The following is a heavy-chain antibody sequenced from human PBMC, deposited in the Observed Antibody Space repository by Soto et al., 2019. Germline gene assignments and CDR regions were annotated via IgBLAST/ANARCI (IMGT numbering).Heavy chain of an antibody. CDR2: IYWDGFK. J-gene: IGHJ4*02. Sequence: QITLKESGPTLVKPTQTLTLTCTFSGFSLSTRGVGVGWIRQPPGKALEWLVLIYWDGFKHYSPSLESRLTLREDTAKNQVVLTMTTMDPVDTATYYCEHKGGGDRILDYWGQGTLVTVSS. V-gene: IGHV2-5*02. D-gene: IGHD3-16*01. CDR1: GFSLSTRGVG. CDR3: EHKGGGDRILDY.